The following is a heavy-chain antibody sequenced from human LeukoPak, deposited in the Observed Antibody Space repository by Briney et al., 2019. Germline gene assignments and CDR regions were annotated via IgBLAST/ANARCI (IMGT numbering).Heavy chain of an antibody. J-gene: IGHJ4*02. CDR3: ARSSNVPFDY. Sequence: ASVKVSCKASGYTFSTYSIHWVRQAAAQRLEWMGWINGDTGNTMYSQKFQDRVTFTRDTGASTAYMEVSSLRSEDTALYYCARSSNVPFDYWGQGTLVTVSS. V-gene: IGHV1-3*01. CDR1: GYTFSTYS. CDR2: INGDTGNT.